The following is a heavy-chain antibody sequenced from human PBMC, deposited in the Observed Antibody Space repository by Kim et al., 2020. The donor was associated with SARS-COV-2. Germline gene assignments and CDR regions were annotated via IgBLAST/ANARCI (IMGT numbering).Heavy chain of an antibody. CDR2: INADGSAK. V-gene: IGHV3-7*01. CDR1: GFTFGSSW. J-gene: IGHJ4*02. D-gene: IGHD6-25*01. Sequence: GGSLRLSCAASGFTFGSSWMNWVRLAPGRGLEWVAHINADGSAKWFVDSVKGRFAIYRDNARSSLYLQMDNLRAEDTAVYYCARPGARSVEHWGQGTLVTVSS. CDR3: ARPGARSVEH.